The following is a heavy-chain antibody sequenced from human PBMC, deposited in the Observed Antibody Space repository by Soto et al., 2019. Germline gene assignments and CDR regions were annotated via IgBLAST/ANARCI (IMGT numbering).Heavy chain of an antibody. J-gene: IGHJ4*02. V-gene: IGHV3-30*18. CDR2: ITSDGRDK. Sequence: QVQLVESGGGVVQPGRSLRLSCAASGFTFRTYAMHWVRQAPGKGLEWVAIITSDGRDKYYGDSVRGRFIISRDNFKNIHYLQMNSLTSEDTAVYYCAKDNPAVAYWGQGTLVTVSS. CDR1: GFTFRTYA. CDR3: AKDNPAVAY.